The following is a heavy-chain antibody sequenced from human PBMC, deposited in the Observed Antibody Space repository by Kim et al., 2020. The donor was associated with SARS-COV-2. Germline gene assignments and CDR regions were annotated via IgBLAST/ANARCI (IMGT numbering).Heavy chain of an antibody. CDR1: GYTFTSYG. Sequence: ASVKVSCKASGYTFTSYGISWVRQAPGQGLEWMGWISAYNGNTNYAQKLQGRVTMTTDTSTSTAYMELRSLRSDDTAVYYCAREKGRKYYYGSGSLNWFDPWGQGTLVTVSS. J-gene: IGHJ5*02. V-gene: IGHV1-18*04. CDR3: AREKGRKYYYGSGSLNWFDP. D-gene: IGHD3-10*01. CDR2: ISAYNGNT.